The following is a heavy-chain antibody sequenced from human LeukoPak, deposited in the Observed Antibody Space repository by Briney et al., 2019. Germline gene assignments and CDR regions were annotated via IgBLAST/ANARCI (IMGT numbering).Heavy chain of an antibody. CDR2: IIPILGIA. V-gene: IGHV1-69*04. J-gene: IGHJ4*02. CDR3: ARIIAVAGPDFHY. CDR1: GGTFSSYA. D-gene: IGHD6-19*01. Sequence: SVKVSCKASGGTFSSYAISWVRQAPGQGLEWMGRIIPILGIANYAQKFQGRVTITADKSTSTAYMELSSLRSEDTAVYYCARIIAVAGPDFHYWGQGPLVTVSS.